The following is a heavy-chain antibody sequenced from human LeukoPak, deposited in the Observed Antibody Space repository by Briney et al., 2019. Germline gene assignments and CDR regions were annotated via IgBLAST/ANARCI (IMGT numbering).Heavy chain of an antibody. CDR1: GGSISSYY. Sequence: SETLSLTCTVSGGSISSYYWSWIRQPPGKGLEWIGYIYYSGSTNYNPSLKSRVTISVDTSKNQFSLKLSSVTAADTAVYYCASRPVIAFSRGTFDYWGQGTLVTVSS. V-gene: IGHV4-59*01. J-gene: IGHJ4*02. CDR3: ASRPVIAFSRGTFDY. CDR2: IYYSGST. D-gene: IGHD2-21*01.